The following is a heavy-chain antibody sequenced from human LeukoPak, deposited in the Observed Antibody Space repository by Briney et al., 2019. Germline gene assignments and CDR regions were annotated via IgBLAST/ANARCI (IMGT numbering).Heavy chain of an antibody. CDR1: GASFSTYY. Sequence: SETLSLTCTVSGASFSTYYWSWIRQPPGEGLEWNGYIYYSGSTDYHPSLKTGATLSLETSKNQFSLNRNVVPAADTAVYYCARAVITFGAAVAKGFDCWGQGTLVTVSS. CDR3: ARAVITFGAAVAKGFDC. J-gene: IGHJ4*02. V-gene: IGHV4-59*01. D-gene: IGHD3-16*01. CDR2: IYYSGST.